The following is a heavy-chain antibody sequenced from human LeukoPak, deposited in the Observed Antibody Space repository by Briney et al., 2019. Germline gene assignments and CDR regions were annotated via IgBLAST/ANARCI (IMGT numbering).Heavy chain of an antibody. CDR3: ARGYSSSQNWFDP. Sequence: SQTLSLTCTVPGGSISSGGYYWSWIRQHPGKGLEWIGYIYYSGSTYYNPSLKSRVTISVDTSKNQFSLKLSSVTAADTAVYYCARGYSSSQNWFDPWGQGTLVTVSS. CDR1: GGSISSGGYY. J-gene: IGHJ5*02. CDR2: IYYSGST. D-gene: IGHD6-13*01. V-gene: IGHV4-31*03.